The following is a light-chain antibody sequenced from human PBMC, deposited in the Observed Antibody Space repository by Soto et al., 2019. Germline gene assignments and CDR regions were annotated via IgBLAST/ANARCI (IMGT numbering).Light chain of an antibody. CDR2: GAS. V-gene: IGKV3-20*01. J-gene: IGKJ2*01. CDR1: QSVSSGY. Sequence: EIVLTQSPGTLSLSPGERATLSCRASQSVSSGYLGWYQQKPGQAPRLLIFGASSRATGIPDRFSGSGSGTDFTLTISRLEPEDFAVYYCLQYGSSPLYTFGQGTKLEI. CDR3: LQYGSSPLYT.